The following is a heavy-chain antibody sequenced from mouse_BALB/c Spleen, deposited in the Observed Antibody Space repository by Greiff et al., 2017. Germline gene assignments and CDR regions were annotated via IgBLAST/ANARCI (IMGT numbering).Heavy chain of an antibody. CDR3: ARGEYGNYVDAMDY. CDR2: ISYSGST. V-gene: IGHV3-2*02. Sequence: EVQRVESGPGLVKPSQSLSLTCTVTGYSITSDYAWNWIRQFPGNKLEWMGYISYSGSTSYNPSLKSRISITRDTSKNQFFLQLNSVTTEDTATYYCARGEYGNYVDAMDYWGQGTSVTVSS. CDR1: GYSITSDYA. D-gene: IGHD2-10*02. J-gene: IGHJ4*01.